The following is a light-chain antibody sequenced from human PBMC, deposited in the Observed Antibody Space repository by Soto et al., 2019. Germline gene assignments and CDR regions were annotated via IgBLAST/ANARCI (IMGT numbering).Light chain of an antibody. V-gene: IGKV3-15*01. J-gene: IGKJ1*01. CDR3: QQYNNRT. Sequence: EIVMTQSPATLSVSPGERATLSCRASQIVSSNLAWYQQKPGQAPRLLIYGASTRATGIPARFSGSGSGTEFTLTISSLQSEDFAVYYCQQYNNRTFGQGTKVDIK. CDR2: GAS. CDR1: QIVSSN.